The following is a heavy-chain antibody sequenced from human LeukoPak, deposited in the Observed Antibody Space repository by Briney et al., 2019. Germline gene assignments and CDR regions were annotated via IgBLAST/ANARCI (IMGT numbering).Heavy chain of an antibody. Sequence: GGSLRLSCAASGFTFSDFAITWIRQAPGKGLEWISKTSDNGITKHYADSVKGRFTISRDNAQNSVFLHMSSLRAEDTAVYYCARGRSPVVITISAALDIWGQGAMVTVSS. D-gene: IGHD4/OR15-4a*01. V-gene: IGHV3-11*01. J-gene: IGHJ3*02. CDR3: ARGRSPVVITISAALDI. CDR2: TSDNGITK. CDR1: GFTFSDFA.